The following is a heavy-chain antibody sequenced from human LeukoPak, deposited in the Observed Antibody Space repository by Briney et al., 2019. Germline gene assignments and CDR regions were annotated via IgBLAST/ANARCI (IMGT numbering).Heavy chain of an antibody. CDR3: ARNGVRSGSYLYYYYMDV. J-gene: IGHJ6*03. V-gene: IGHV7-4-1*02. CDR1: GYTFTSYA. D-gene: IGHD3-10*01. CDR2: INTNTGNP. Sequence: ASVKVSCKASGYTFTSYAMNWVRQAPGQGLEWMGWINTNTGNPTYAQGFTGRFVFSLDTSVSTAYLQISSLKAEDTAVYYCARNGVRSGSYLYYYYMDVWGKGTTVTVSS.